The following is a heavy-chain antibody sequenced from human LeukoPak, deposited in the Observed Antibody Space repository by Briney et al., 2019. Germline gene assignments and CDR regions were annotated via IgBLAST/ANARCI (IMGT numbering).Heavy chain of an antibody. CDR3: ASSGYSYGSIDY. V-gene: IGHV4-59*01. D-gene: IGHD5-18*01. J-gene: IGHJ4*02. Sequence: SETLSLTCTVSGGSITTYYWHWIRQPPGKGLEWIGYVFHSGYTNYNPSLKSRVTTSVDTSKNQFSLKLTAVTAADTAVYYCASSGYSYGSIDYWGQGTLVTVSS. CDR2: VFHSGYT. CDR1: GGSITTYY.